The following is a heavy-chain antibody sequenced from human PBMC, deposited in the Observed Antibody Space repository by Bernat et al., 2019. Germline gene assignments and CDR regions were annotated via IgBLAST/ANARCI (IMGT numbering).Heavy chain of an antibody. CDR3: ARDHIAVRPGWFDP. J-gene: IGHJ5*02. CDR1: GGTFSSYA. Sequence: QVQLVQSGAEVKKPGSSVKVSCKASGGTFSSYAISWVRQAPGQGLEWMGRIIPILGIANYAQKFQGRVTITADKSTSTAYMELSSLRSEDTAVYYCARDHIAVRPGWFDPWGQGTLVTVSS. D-gene: IGHD6-6*01. CDR2: IIPILGIA. V-gene: IGHV1-69*04.